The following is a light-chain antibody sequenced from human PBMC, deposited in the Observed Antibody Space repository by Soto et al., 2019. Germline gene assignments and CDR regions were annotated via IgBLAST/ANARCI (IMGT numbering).Light chain of an antibody. CDR2: DAS. V-gene: IGKV1-5*01. CDR3: QQYSSYGT. J-gene: IGKJ1*01. CDR1: QSISSW. Sequence: DIQMTQSPSTLSASVGDRVTITCRASQSISSWLAWYQQKPGKAPKLLIYDASSLESGVPSRFSGSGSGTEFTLTISSLQPDDLATYYCQQYSSYGTFGQGTNVEIK.